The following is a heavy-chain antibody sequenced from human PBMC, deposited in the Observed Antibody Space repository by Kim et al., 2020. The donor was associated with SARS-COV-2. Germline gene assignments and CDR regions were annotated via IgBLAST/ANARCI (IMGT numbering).Heavy chain of an antibody. Sequence: SVKVSCKASGGTFSSYAISWVRQAPGQGLEWMGRIIPILGIANYAQKFQGRVTITADKSTSTAYMELSSLRSEDTAVYYCEGVDIVVVPAAINNAFDIWGQGTMVTVSS. V-gene: IGHV1-69*04. CDR1: GGTFSSYA. J-gene: IGHJ3*02. CDR2: IIPILGIA. CDR3: EGVDIVVVPAAINNAFDI. D-gene: IGHD2-2*03.